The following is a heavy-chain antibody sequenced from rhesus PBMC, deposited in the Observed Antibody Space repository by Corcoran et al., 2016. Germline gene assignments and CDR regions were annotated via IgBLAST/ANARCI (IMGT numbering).Heavy chain of an antibody. Sequence: QVQLQESGLGLVKPSETLSLTCTVSCGSISGYYWKWIRQIPGKGLEWITNIHGNGTTTKYKHSLKNRVTLSVDTSKNQFSMKLTSVTAAYTAVYDCARQTSGWAVTDGWGPGVLVTVSS. J-gene: IGHJ5-1*01. V-gene: IGHV4S11*01. CDR2: IHGNGTTT. CDR3: ARQTSGWAVTDG. D-gene: IGHD6-31*01. CDR1: CGSISGYY.